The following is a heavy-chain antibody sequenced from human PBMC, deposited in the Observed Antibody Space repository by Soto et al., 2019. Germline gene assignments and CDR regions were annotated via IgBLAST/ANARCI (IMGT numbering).Heavy chain of an antibody. CDR1: GDSMSEFY. D-gene: IGHD3-22*01. CDR2: VHYVGTT. J-gene: IGHJ3*02. Sequence: SETLSLTCSVSGDSMSEFYWSWIRQSPGKGLEWIGYVHYVGTTKYNPSHKSRVTISVDTSKKQFSLNLRSVTAADTAVYYCARGGALYYYDSSGSDDVFDIWAQGTRDPVS. CDR3: ARGGALYYYDSSGSDDVFDI. V-gene: IGHV4-59*12.